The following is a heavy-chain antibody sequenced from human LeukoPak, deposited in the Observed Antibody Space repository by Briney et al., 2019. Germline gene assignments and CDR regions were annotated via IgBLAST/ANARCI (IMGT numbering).Heavy chain of an antibody. V-gene: IGHV4-59*12. CDR2: AADSGST. CDR1: GDSMSDYF. CDR3: AAGGVIVKYFQH. Sequence: SETLSLTCTVSGDSMSDYFWTWIRQPPGKGLEWIGYAADSGSTNYNPSLKSRVTISVDTSKNQFSLKLSSVTAADTAVYYCAAGGVIVKYFQHWGQGTLVTVSS. J-gene: IGHJ1*01. D-gene: IGHD3-16*02.